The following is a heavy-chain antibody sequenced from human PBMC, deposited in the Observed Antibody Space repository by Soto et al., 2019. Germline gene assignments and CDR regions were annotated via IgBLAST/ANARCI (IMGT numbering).Heavy chain of an antibody. V-gene: IGHV3-23*01. J-gene: IGHJ4*02. CDR2: ISGSGGST. Sequence: GGSLRLSCAASGFTFSSYAMSWVRQAPGKGLEWVSAISGSGGSTYYADSVKGRFTISRDNSKNTLYLQMNSLRAEDTAVYYCAKIHPPQPDIVVVPAAIPDYWGQGTLVTVYS. CDR1: GFTFSSYA. D-gene: IGHD2-2*02. CDR3: AKIHPPQPDIVVVPAAIPDY.